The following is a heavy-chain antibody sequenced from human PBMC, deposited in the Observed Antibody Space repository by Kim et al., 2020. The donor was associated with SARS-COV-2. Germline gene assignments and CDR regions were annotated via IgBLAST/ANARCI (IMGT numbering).Heavy chain of an antibody. CDR3: ARYRIAAAGTRSCGLDY. V-gene: IGHV3-30-3*01. J-gene: IGHJ4*02. CDR2: ISYDGSNK. CDR1: GFTFSSYA. D-gene: IGHD6-13*01. Sequence: GGSLRLSCAASGFTFSSYAMHWVRQAPGKGLEWVAVISYDGSNKYYADSVKGRFTISRDNSKNTLYLQMNSLRAEDTAVYYCARYRIAAAGTRSCGLDYWGQGTLVTVSS.